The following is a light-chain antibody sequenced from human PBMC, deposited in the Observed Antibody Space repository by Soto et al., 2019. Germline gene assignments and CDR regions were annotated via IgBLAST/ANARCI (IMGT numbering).Light chain of an antibody. CDR1: QSIRSN. CDR2: GAS. CDR3: QQYHIWPPWT. J-gene: IGKJ1*01. V-gene: IGKV3-15*01. Sequence: EVVMTQSPYTLSLSPGEGATLSCRVSQSIRSNLAWYQQRPGQAPRLLMYGASTRADGIPARFTGSGSGTEFTLTISSLQSEDFAVYYCQQYHIWPPWTSGQGTKVDVK.